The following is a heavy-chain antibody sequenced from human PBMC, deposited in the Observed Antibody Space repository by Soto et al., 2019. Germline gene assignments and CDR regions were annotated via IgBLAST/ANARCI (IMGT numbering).Heavy chain of an antibody. V-gene: IGHV4-59*01. J-gene: IGHJ4*02. CDR3: ASGRVSRGYYDYDS. CDR2: MYYSVTT. D-gene: IGHD3-22*01. Sequence: SETLSLTCTVSGGSISNYYCSWIRQPPGKGLEWIGYMYYSVTTNYNPSLKSRVTISVDTSKIQFSLRLISVTAADTAVYYCASGRVSRGYYDYDSWGQGTLVTVSS. CDR1: GGSISNYY.